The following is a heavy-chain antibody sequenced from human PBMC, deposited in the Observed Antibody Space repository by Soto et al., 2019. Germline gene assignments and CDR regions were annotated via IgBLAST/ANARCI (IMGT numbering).Heavy chain of an antibody. V-gene: IGHV3-23*01. CDR1: GFTFNKYA. J-gene: IGHJ4*01. D-gene: IGHD4-17*01. Sequence: EVQLLEYGGGLVQRGESLRLSCVASGFTFNKYAMTWVRQAPGKGLEWVSSISGRSSTTYYADSVKARFTISRDNSKNTVYLHMNTLSTEDTAVYYCAPTRYDYGDDAVGYWGQGTLVTVSS. CDR3: APTRYDYGDDAVGY. CDR2: ISGRSSTT.